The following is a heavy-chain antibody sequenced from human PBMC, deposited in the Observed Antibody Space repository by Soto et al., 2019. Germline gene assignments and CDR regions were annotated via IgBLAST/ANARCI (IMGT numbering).Heavy chain of an antibody. CDR1: GFTFSPNV. D-gene: IGHD6-13*01. J-gene: IGHJ4*02. V-gene: IGHV3-30*04. Sequence: GGSLRLSCAASGFTFSPNVMHGVRQAPGKGLKWVARITYDGIKKFYAESVKGRFTISRDNSKNILYMQMSSLKTEDTATYYCAIDIRRNPNGYPRGWGQGTQVTVSS. CDR3: AIDIRRNPNGYPRG. CDR2: ITYDGIKK.